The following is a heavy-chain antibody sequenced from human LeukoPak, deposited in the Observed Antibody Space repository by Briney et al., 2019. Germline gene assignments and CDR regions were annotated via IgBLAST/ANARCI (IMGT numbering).Heavy chain of an antibody. J-gene: IGHJ4*02. Sequence: SETLSLTCSVSGGSINGYYWSWFRQLSGKGLEWIAYIYYTGSTNYNPSLKSRVTISVDTTKNQFSLNLSSVTAADTAVYYCARLRGQWLVLDYWGQGTLVTVSS. CDR1: GGSINGYY. V-gene: IGHV4-59*01. CDR2: IYYTGST. CDR3: ARLRGQWLVLDY. D-gene: IGHD6-19*01.